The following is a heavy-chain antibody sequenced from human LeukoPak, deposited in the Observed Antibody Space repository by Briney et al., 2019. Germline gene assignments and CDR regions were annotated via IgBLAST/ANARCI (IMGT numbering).Heavy chain of an antibody. Sequence: GGSLRLSCAASGFTFGSSAMMWVRQAPGKGLEWVSGITTSGTSTYYADFVKGRFTISRDNFQNTLHLQLNSLRAEDTALYYCATRGTHTRYFELWGRGTLVTVSS. CDR1: GFTFGSSA. D-gene: IGHD3-10*01. J-gene: IGHJ2*01. CDR3: ATRGTHTRYFEL. V-gene: IGHV3-23*01. CDR2: ITTSGTST.